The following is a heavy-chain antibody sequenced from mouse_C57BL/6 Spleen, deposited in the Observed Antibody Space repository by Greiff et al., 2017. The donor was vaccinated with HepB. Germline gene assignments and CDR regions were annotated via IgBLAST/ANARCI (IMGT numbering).Heavy chain of an antibody. Sequence: EVQGVESGGGLVQPGGSLSLSCAASGFTFTDYYMSWVRQPPGKALEWLGFIRNKANGYTTEYSASVKGRFTISRDNSQSILYLQMNALRAEDSATYYCARGSTMVTTYAMDYWGQGTSVTVSS. CDR3: ARGSTMVTTYAMDY. D-gene: IGHD2-2*01. CDR1: GFTFTDYY. V-gene: IGHV7-3*01. J-gene: IGHJ4*01. CDR2: IRNKANGYTT.